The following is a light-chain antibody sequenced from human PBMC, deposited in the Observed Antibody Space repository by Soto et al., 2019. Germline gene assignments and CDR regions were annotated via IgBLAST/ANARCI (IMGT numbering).Light chain of an antibody. Sequence: DIQLTQSPSSLSASVGDRVTITCRASQSISSYLNWYQQKPGKAPKLLIYAASSLQSGVPFRCSVSGPGTDDTLTISSLQPEHFATYYCQQSYSTLTFGGGTKVEIK. CDR2: AAS. CDR3: QQSYSTLT. CDR1: QSISSY. V-gene: IGKV1-39*01. J-gene: IGKJ4*01.